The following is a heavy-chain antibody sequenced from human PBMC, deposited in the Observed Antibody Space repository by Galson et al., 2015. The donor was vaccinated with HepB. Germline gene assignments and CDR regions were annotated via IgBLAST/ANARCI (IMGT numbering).Heavy chain of an antibody. D-gene: IGHD3-9*01. CDR1: GYTFTSYG. CDR3: ARDLGGHDILTGPTVDAFDI. Sequence: SVKVSCKASGYTFTSYGISWVRQAPGQGLEWMGWISAYNGNTNYAQKLQGRVTMTTDTSTSTAYMELRSLRSDDTAVYYCARDLGGHDILTGPTVDAFDIWGQGTMVTVSS. CDR2: ISAYNGNT. V-gene: IGHV1-18*01. J-gene: IGHJ3*02.